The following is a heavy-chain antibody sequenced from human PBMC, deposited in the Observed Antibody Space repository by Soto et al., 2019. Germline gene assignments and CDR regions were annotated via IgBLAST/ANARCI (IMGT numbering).Heavy chain of an antibody. CDR2: IYYSGST. CDR3: ARQLGYCSSTSCYTGIYYYYGMDV. D-gene: IGHD2-2*02. CDR1: GGSISSSSYY. Sequence: KTSETLSLTCTGSGGSISSSSYYWGWIRQPPGKGLEWIGSIYYSGSTYYNPSLKSRVTISVDTSKNQFSLKLSSVTAADTAVYYCARQLGYCSSTSCYTGIYYYYGMDVWGQGTTVTVSS. V-gene: IGHV4-39*01. J-gene: IGHJ6*02.